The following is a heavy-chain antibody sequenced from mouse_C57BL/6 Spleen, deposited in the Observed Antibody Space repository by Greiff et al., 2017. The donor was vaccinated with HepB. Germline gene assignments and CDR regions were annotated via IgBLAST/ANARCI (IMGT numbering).Heavy chain of an antibody. CDR1: GFTFSSYA. Sequence: DVQLVESGEGLVKPGGSLKLSCAASGFTFSSYAMSWVRQTPEKRLEWVAYISSGGDYIYYADTVKGRFTISRDNARNTLYLQMSSLKSEDTAMYYCTREAPHYYGSSYVGYFDVWGTGTTVTVSS. D-gene: IGHD1-1*01. J-gene: IGHJ1*03. CDR2: ISSGGDYI. CDR3: TREAPHYYGSSYVGYFDV. V-gene: IGHV5-9-1*02.